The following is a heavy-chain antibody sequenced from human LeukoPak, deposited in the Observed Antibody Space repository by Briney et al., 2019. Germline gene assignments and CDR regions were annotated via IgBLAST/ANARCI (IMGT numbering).Heavy chain of an antibody. J-gene: IGHJ5*02. V-gene: IGHV1-69*05. Sequence: SVKVSCKASGGTFSSYAISWVRQAPGQGLEWMGGIIPLFATANYAQQFQGRVMITMDESTNTGYMELSSLRSEDTAVYYCARDLVPAASGGGFDPWGQGPLVTVSS. D-gene: IGHD2-2*01. CDR3: ARDLVPAASGGGFDP. CDR2: IIPLFATA. CDR1: GGTFSSYA.